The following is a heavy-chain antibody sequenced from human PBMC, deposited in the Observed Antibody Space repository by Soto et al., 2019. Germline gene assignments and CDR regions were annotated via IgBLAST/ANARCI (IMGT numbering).Heavy chain of an antibody. V-gene: IGHV1-2*02. CDR2: INPNSGGT. Sequence: GASVKVSCKASGYTFTGCYMHWVRQAPGQGLEWMGWINPNSGGTNYAQKFQGRVTMTRDTSISTAYMELSRLRSDDTAVYYCARGRWLDDYGMDVWGQGTTVTVSS. CDR3: ARGRWLDDYGMDV. J-gene: IGHJ6*02. D-gene: IGHD6-19*01. CDR1: GYTFTGCY.